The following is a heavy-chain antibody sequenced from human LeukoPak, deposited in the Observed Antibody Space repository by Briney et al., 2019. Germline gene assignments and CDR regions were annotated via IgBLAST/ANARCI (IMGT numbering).Heavy chain of an antibody. CDR1: VFTPRRYA. Sequence: VGSLRLSCAASVFTPRRYAMSWVRDAPGGGLGCVSAITRRGTTHYADSVKGRFTIFRDNPKNTLYLQMNSLRAEDAAVYYCLPACGSDCYPDYWGQGTLVTVSS. D-gene: IGHD2-21*01. J-gene: IGHJ4*02. CDR3: LPACGSDCYPDY. V-gene: IGHV3-23*01. CDR2: ITRRGTT.